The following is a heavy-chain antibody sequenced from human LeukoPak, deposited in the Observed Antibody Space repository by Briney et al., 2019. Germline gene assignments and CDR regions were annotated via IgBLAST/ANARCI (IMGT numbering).Heavy chain of an antibody. Sequence: ASVKVSCKASGYTFTGYYMHWVRQAPGQGLEWMGWINPNSGGTNYAQKFQGRVTMTRDTSISTAYMELSRLRPDDTAVYYCARSGGKSTSLAKWFDPWGQGTLVTVSS. V-gene: IGHV1-2*02. CDR1: GYTFTGYY. J-gene: IGHJ5*02. CDR2: INPNSGGT. CDR3: ARSGGKSTSLAKWFDP. D-gene: IGHD3-16*01.